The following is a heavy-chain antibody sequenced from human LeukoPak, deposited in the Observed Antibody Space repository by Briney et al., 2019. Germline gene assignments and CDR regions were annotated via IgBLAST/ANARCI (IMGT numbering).Heavy chain of an antibody. D-gene: IGHD3-22*01. CDR3: ARDFYDSSGYYPYYYYYYYMDV. J-gene: IGHJ6*03. V-gene: IGHV3-11*01. CDR2: ISSSCRTI. Sequence: GGSLRLSCAASGFTFSDYYMSWIRQAPGKGLERVSYISSSCRTIYYADSVNVRFTLSKDNAKNSLYLQMTSLRAEDTAVYYCARDFYDSSGYYPYYYYYYYMDVWGKGTTVTISS. CDR1: GFTFSDYY.